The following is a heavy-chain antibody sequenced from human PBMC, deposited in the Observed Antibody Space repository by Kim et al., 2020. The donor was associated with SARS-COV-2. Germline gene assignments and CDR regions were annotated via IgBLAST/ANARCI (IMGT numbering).Heavy chain of an antibody. Sequence: SETLSLTCAVYGGSFSGYYWSWIRQPPGKGLEWIGEINHSGSTNYNPSLKSRVTISVDTSKNQFSLKLSSVTAADTAVYYCARVRVKKVAGHGYYFDYWGQGTLVTVSS. CDR2: INHSGST. J-gene: IGHJ4*02. CDR3: ARVRVKKVAGHGYYFDY. D-gene: IGHD6-19*01. V-gene: IGHV4-34*01. CDR1: GGSFSGYY.